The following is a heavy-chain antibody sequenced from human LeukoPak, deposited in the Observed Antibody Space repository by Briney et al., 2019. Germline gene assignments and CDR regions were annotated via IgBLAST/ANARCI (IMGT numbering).Heavy chain of an antibody. J-gene: IGHJ6*02. V-gene: IGHV1-2*02. CDR2: INPNSGGT. D-gene: IGHD2-2*01. Sequence: ASVKVSCKASGYTFTGYYMHWVRQAPGQGLEWMGWINPNSGGTNYAQKFQGRVTMTRDTSISTAYMELSRLRSDDTAVYYCARDGAPVVPAARRGHGMDVWGQGTTVTVSS. CDR3: ARDGAPVVPAARRGHGMDV. CDR1: GYTFTGYY.